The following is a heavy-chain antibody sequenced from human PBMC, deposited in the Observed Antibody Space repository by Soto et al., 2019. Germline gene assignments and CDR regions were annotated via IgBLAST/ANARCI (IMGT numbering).Heavy chain of an antibody. CDR2: ISSSSSYI. CDR3: ARARVNMVRGVNDFDI. D-gene: IGHD3-10*01. CDR1: VFTFVIYS. Sequence: PWWCXGVSCSASVFTFVIYSINWVRHAPGKGLECVSSISSSSSYIYYADSVNGRFTISRYNAKNSLYLQMNSLRAEDTAVYYCARARVNMVRGVNDFDIWGQGTMVTV. J-gene: IGHJ3*02. V-gene: IGHV3-21*01.